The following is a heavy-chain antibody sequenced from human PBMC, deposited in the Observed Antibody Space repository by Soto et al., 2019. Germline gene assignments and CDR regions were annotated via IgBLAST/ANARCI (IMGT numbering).Heavy chain of an antibody. Sequence: ASVKVSCKASGYTFTSYDINWVRQATGQGLEWMGWMNPNSGNTGYAQKFQGRVTMTRNTSISTAYMELSSLRSEDTAVYYCARGPISYCSGGSGYSIGYYYYYYMDVWGKGNTVTVSS. D-gene: IGHD2-15*01. V-gene: IGHV1-8*01. CDR1: GYTFTSYD. CDR3: ARGPISYCSGGSGYSIGYYYYYYMDV. J-gene: IGHJ6*03. CDR2: MNPNSGNT.